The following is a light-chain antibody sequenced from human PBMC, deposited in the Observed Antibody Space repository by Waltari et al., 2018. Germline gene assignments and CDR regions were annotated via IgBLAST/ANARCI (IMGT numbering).Light chain of an antibody. J-gene: IGLJ2*01. CDR3: SSYTSSSTPVV. V-gene: IGLV2-14*01. Sequence: QSALTQPASVSGSPGQSITISCTGTSSDVGGYNYVSWYQQHPGKAPKLMIYDVSKRPSCVSNRFSGSKSGNTASLTISGLQAEDEADYYCSSYTSSSTPVVFGGGTKLTVL. CDR2: DVS. CDR1: SSDVGGYNY.